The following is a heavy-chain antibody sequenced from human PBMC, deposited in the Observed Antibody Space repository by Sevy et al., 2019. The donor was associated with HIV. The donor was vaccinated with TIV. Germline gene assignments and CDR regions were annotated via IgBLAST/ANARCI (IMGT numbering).Heavy chain of an antibody. V-gene: IGHV3-53*01. D-gene: IGHD4-17*01. J-gene: IGHJ4*02. CDR2: IYSAHST. Sequence: GGSLRLSCAASGFTVSTKYMSWVSQAPGKGLEWVSVIYSAHSTYYTDSVKGRFTMSRDNSKNTRYLQMNSLRAEDTAVYYCARGKLDYGDYYYFDYWGQGTLVTVSS. CDR3: ARGKLDYGDYYYFDY. CDR1: GFTVSTKY.